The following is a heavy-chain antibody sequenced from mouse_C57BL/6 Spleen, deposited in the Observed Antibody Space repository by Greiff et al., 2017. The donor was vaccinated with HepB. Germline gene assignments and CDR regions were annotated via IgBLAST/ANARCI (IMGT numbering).Heavy chain of an antibody. J-gene: IGHJ4*01. CDR3: ARTGTDYAMDY. V-gene: IGHV1-64*01. Sequence: VQLQQPGAELVKPGASVKLSCKASGYTFTSYWMHWVKQRPGQGLEWIGMIHPNSGSTNYNEKFKSKATLTVDKSSSTAYMQRSSLTSEDSAVYYCARTGTDYAMDYWGQGTSVTVSS. CDR1: GYTFTSYW. CDR2: IHPNSGST. D-gene: IGHD4-1*01.